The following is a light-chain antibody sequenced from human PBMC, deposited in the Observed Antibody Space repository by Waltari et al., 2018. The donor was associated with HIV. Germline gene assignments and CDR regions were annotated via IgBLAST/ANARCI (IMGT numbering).Light chain of an antibody. CDR2: NTN. CDR3: ALYMSSGISV. Sequence: QTVVTQEPSFSVSPGGTVTLTCALSSGSVSTNYYPSWYQQTPGQAPRTPIYNTNTRSSGVPDRFSGSVLGNKAALTITGAQADDESDYYCALYMSSGISVFGGGTKLTVL. V-gene: IGLV8-61*01. J-gene: IGLJ3*02. CDR1: SGSVSTNYY.